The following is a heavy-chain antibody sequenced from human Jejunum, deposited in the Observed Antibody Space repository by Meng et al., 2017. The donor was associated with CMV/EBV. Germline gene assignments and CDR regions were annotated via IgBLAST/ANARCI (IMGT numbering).Heavy chain of an antibody. J-gene: IGHJ6*02. V-gene: IGHV3-20*03. CDR2: INWNGGSS. Sequence: IFGDDGPTWVRQAPGKGRGWVSGINWNGGSSDYEDSVKGRFTISRDNAKNSLYLKMNGLRAEDTALYYCARNYRGSGSYGTHGMDVWGQGTTVTVSS. D-gene: IGHD3-10*01. CDR1: IFGDDG. CDR3: ARNYRGSGSYGTHGMDV.